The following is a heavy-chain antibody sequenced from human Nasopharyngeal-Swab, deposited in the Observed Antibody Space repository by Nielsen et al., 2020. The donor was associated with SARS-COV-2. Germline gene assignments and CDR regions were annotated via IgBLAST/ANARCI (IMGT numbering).Heavy chain of an antibody. V-gene: IGHV4-38-2*01. Sequence: SETLSLTCAVSGYSISSGYYWGWIRQPPGKGLEWIGSIYHSGSTYYNPSLKSRVTISVDTSKNQFSLKLSSVTAADTAVYYCARQVVVETHNFGYWGQGTLVTISS. CDR3: ARQVVVETHNFGY. CDR1: GYSISSGYY. J-gene: IGHJ4*02. D-gene: IGHD2-21*01. CDR2: IYHSGST.